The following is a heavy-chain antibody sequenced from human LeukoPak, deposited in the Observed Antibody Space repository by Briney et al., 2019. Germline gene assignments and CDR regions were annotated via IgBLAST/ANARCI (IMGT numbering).Heavy chain of an antibody. Sequence: GGSLRLSCAASGFTFSSYGMHWVRQAPGKGLEWVAVISYDGSNKYYADSVKGRFTISRDNSKNTLYLQMNNLRAEDTAVYYCAKDRDSSGYYIAYWGQGTLVTVSS. CDR2: ISYDGSNK. J-gene: IGHJ4*02. D-gene: IGHD3-22*01. CDR3: AKDRDSSGYYIAY. CDR1: GFTFSSYG. V-gene: IGHV3-30*18.